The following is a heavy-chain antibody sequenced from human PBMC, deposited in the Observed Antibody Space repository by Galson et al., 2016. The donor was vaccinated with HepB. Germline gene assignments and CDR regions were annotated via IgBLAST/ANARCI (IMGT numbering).Heavy chain of an antibody. J-gene: IGHJ4*02. CDR3: ARVGRVDYYDSSDY. Sequence: SVKVSCKASEYTFTSFYMHWVRQAPGQGLEWMGIINPSGGSTTYAQKFQGRVTMTRDTSTSTFYMELSSLRSDDTAVYYCARVGRVDYYDSSDYWGQGTLVTVSS. D-gene: IGHD3-22*01. V-gene: IGHV1-46*01. CDR1: EYTFTSFY. CDR2: INPSGGST.